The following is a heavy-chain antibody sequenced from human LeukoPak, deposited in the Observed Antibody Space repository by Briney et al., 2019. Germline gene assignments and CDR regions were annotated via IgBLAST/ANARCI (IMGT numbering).Heavy chain of an antibody. CDR3: VRDSGSSYGYYFLH. CDR2: ISSSSSHV. Sequence: GGSLRLSCAASGFTFSSYDMHWVRQAPGKGLEWVSSISSSSSHVFYADSVKGRFSISRDNANNSLYLQMNSLRAEDTAVYYCVRDSGSSYGYYFLHWGQGTLVAVSS. CDR1: GFTFSSYD. J-gene: IGHJ1*01. V-gene: IGHV3-21*01. D-gene: IGHD1-26*01.